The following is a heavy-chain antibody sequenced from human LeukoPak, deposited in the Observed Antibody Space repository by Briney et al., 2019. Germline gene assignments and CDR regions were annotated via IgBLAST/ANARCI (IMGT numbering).Heavy chain of an antibody. D-gene: IGHD3-22*01. CDR1: GFTFDDYA. V-gene: IGHV3-9*01. J-gene: IGHJ4*02. CDR3: ARDRGYYYDSSGSLDY. Sequence: PGGSLRLSCAASGFTFDDYAMHWVRHAPGKGLEWVSGISWNSGSIGYADSVKGRFTISRDNAKNSLYLQMNSLRAEDTAVYYCARDRGYYYDSSGSLDYWGQGTLVTVSS. CDR2: ISWNSGSI.